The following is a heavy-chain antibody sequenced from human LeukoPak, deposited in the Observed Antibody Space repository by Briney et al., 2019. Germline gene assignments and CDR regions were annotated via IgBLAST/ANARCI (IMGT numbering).Heavy chain of an antibody. J-gene: IGHJ3*02. Sequence: GGSLRLSCAASGFTFSSYAMSWVRQAPGKGLEWVANIKQDGSENYYVDSVKGRFTISRDNAKNTLYLQMNSLRAEDTAVYYCARRSAAKDAFDIWGQGTMVTVSS. D-gene: IGHD6-25*01. CDR1: GFTFSSYA. V-gene: IGHV3-7*01. CDR2: IKQDGSEN. CDR3: ARRSAAKDAFDI.